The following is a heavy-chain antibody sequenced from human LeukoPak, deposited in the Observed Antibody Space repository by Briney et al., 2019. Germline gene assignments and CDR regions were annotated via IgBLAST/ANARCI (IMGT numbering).Heavy chain of an antibody. Sequence: ARESLKIFCKASAYIFATYCIVRVRHLPGKGLEWMVTIYPGDSDTRYSPSFQGQVTVSADKSISTAYLQWSSLKASDTAMYYCARHPNNNYDDTPTYTYWGQGTLVTVSS. D-gene: IGHD3-22*01. CDR1: AYIFATYC. CDR2: IYPGDSDT. V-gene: IGHV5-51*01. J-gene: IGHJ4*02. CDR3: ARHPNNNYDDTPTYTY.